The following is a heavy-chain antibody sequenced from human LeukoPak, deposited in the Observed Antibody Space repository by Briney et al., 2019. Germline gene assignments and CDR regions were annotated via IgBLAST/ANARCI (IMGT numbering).Heavy chain of an antibody. CDR2: IKQDGSEK. D-gene: IGHD1-26*01. CDR1: TYTYCSFW. Sequence: GGPLSLSCVLSTYTYCSFWLIWVRHARGKGVEWVANIKQDGSEKYYVDSVKGRFAMSRDNAKNSLYLQMNSLRAEDTAVYYCARVQWELRGVGSYFEYWGQGALVTVSA. CDR3: ARVQWELRGVGSYFEY. J-gene: IGHJ4*02. V-gene: IGHV3-7*01.